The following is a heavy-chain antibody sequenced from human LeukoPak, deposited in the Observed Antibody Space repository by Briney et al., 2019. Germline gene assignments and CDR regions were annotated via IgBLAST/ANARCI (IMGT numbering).Heavy chain of an antibody. V-gene: IGHV4-30-4*08. D-gene: IGHD3-3*01. CDR3: ARTSTYYDFWSGYRDFDY. J-gene: IGHJ4*02. CDR2: IYYSGST. CDR1: GGSISSGDYY. Sequence: SETLSLTCTVSGGSISSGDYYWSWIRQPPGKGLEWIGYIYYSGSTYYNPSLKSRVTISLDTSKNQFSLTLSSVTAADTAVYYCARTSTYYDFWSGYRDFDYWGQGTLVTVSS.